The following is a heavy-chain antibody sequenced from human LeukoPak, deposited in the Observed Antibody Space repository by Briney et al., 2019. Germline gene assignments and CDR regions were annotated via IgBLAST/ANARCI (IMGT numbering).Heavy chain of an antibody. D-gene: IGHD3-9*01. CDR2: IYYSGST. Sequence: PSETLSLTCTVSGGSISSYYWSWIRQPPGKGLEWIGYIYYSGSTNYNPSLKSRVTISVDTSKNQFSLKLSSVTAADTAVYYCARIGADILTGTYMDVWGKGTTVTISS. CDR3: ARIGADILTGTYMDV. J-gene: IGHJ6*03. CDR1: GGSISSYY. V-gene: IGHV4-59*01.